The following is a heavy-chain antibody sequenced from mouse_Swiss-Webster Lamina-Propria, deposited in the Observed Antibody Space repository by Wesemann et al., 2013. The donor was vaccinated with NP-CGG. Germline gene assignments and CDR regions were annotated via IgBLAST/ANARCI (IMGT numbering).Heavy chain of an antibody. D-gene: IGHD6-1*01. J-gene: IGHJ4*01. V-gene: IGHV1S137*01. CDR3: ARVPLDAMDY. Sequence: QVQLQQSGAELVRPGVSVKISCKGSGYTFTDYAMHWVKQSHAKSLEWIGVISTYYGDASYNQKFKGKATMTVDKSSSTAYMELARLTSEDSAIYYCARVPLDAMDYWGQGTSVTVSS. CDR2: ISTYYGDA. CDR1: GYTFTDYA.